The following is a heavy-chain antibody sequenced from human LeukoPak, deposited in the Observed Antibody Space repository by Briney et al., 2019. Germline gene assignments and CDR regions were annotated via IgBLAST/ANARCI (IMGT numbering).Heavy chain of an antibody. D-gene: IGHD6-13*01. V-gene: IGHV4-34*01. CDR3: ARDATIAAPLMS. J-gene: IGHJ4*02. CDR2: IYNLGST. CDR1: GGSFSGYY. Sequence: SETLSLTCAVYGGSFSGYYWSWIRQPPGKGLEWIGSIYNLGSTYYNPSLKSRVTISVDTSKNQFSLRLTSVTAADTAVYYCARDATIAAPLMSWGQGTLVIVSS.